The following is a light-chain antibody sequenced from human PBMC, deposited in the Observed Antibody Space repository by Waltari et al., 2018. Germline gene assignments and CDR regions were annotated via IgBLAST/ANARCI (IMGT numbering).Light chain of an antibody. CDR3: QRYDNLPMFA. Sequence: IQLTQSPSSLSASVGDRVTITCRASQDISNYLNWYQQKPGKAPKLLIHDASSLETGVPSRFSGRQTGTYFTLTISSLQPEDIATYYCQRYDNLPMFAFGPGTKVDIK. J-gene: IGKJ3*01. CDR1: QDISNY. V-gene: IGKV1-33*01. CDR2: DAS.